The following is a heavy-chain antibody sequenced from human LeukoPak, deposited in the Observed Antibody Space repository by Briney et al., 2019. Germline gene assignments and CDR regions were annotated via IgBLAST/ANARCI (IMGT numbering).Heavy chain of an antibody. Sequence: SETLSLTCTVSGGSLSSSSYYWGWVRQPPGKGLGWLGSIYYSGSTYYNPSLKSRVTISVDTSKNQFSLKLSSVIAADTAVYYCARHPHGLESSLNWFDPWGQGTLVTVSS. D-gene: IGHD3-3*01. V-gene: IGHV4-39*01. CDR3: ARHPHGLESSLNWFDP. CDR1: GGSLSSSSYY. CDR2: IYYSGST. J-gene: IGHJ5*02.